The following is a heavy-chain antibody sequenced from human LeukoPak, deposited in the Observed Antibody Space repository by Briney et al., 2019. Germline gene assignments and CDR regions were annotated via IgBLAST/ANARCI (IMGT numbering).Heavy chain of an antibody. CDR1: GLTFSNYA. Sequence: GGSLRLSCAVSGLTFSNYAISWVRHAPGKGLECVSAITDSGGNTYYADSVKGGFTIPRENYKNTVFLQMNRLSAEDTAVYYGPKWGDYNAVTGYYVSDYWGQGSLATAPS. D-gene: IGHD3-9*01. CDR3: PKWGDYNAVTGYYVSDY. CDR2: ITDSGGNT. V-gene: IGHV3-23*01. J-gene: IGHJ4*02.